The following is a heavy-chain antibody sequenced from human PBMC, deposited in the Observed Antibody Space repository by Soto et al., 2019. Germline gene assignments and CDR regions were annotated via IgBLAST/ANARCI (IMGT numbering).Heavy chain of an antibody. CDR1: GFTFSSYA. CDR3: ASKDTAMVHPYFDY. V-gene: IGHV3-23*01. J-gene: IGHJ4*02. D-gene: IGHD5-18*01. Sequence: GGSLRLSCAASGFTFSSYAMSWVRQAPGKGLEWVSAISGSGGSTYYADSVKGRFTISRDNSKNTLYLQMNSLRAEDTAVYYCASKDTAMVHPYFDYWGQGTLGTVSS. CDR2: ISGSGGST.